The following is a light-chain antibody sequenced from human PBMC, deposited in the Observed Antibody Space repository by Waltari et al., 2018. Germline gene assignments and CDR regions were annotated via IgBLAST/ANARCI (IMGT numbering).Light chain of an antibody. V-gene: IGLV1-44*01. CDR3: ASWDDSRIGPG. Sequence: QSVLTQPPSASGTPGQTVTISCSGTTSNIGYNTFTWSQQFPSAAPNLLIYTNSQRPAGGPDRFSASRSGTSASLVISRLQSEDEADYYCASWDDSRIGPGFGGGTKLTVL. CDR1: TSNIGYNT. J-gene: IGLJ2*01. CDR2: TNS.